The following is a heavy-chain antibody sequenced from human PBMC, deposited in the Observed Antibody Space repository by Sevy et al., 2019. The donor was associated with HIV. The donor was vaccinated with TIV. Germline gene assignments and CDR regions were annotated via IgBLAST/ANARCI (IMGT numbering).Heavy chain of an antibody. D-gene: IGHD3-3*01. V-gene: IGHV3-30*02. CDR1: GFTFSSYG. CDR3: AKDRRKGLGDFWSGYFGRPIYGMDV. J-gene: IGHJ6*02. CDR2: IRYDGSNK. Sequence: GGSLRLSCAASGFTFSSYGMHWVRQAPGKGLEWVAFIRYDGSNKYYADSVKRRFTISRDNSKNTLYLQMNSLRAEDTAVYYCAKDRRKGLGDFWSGYFGRPIYGMDVWGQGTTVTVSS.